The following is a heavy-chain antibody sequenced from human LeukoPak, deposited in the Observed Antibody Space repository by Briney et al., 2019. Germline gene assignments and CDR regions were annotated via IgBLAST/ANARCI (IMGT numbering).Heavy chain of an antibody. V-gene: IGHV2-5*02. J-gene: IGHJ4*02. CDR1: GFSLNTRGVG. CDR3: AHRKNYYDSSVFDN. CDR2: IYWDDDR. Sequence: SGPTLANPTHTLTLTCTFSGFSLNTRGVGVGWIRQPPGRALEWHALIYWDDDRRYSPSLKSSLTITKDTSKNQVVLTMTNMDPVDTATYFCAHRKNYYDSSVFDNWGQGTLVTVSS. D-gene: IGHD3-22*01.